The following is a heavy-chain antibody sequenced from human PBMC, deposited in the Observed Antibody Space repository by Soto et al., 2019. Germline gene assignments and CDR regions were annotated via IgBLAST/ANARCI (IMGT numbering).Heavy chain of an antibody. J-gene: IGHJ4*02. D-gene: IGHD4-17*01. V-gene: IGHV3-30-3*01. CDR1: GFTFSSYA. CDR3: ARPKVTTTLLPLFDY. CDR2: ISYDGSNK. Sequence: QVQLVESGGGVVQPGRSLRLSCAASGFTFSSYAMHWVRQAPGKGLEWVAVISYDGSNKYYADSVKGRFTISRDNSKNTLYLQMNSLRAEDTAVYYCARPKVTTTLLPLFDYWGQGTLVTVSS.